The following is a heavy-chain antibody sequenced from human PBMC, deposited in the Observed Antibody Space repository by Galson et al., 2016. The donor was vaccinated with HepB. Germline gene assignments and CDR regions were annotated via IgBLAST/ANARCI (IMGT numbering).Heavy chain of an antibody. V-gene: IGHV2-70*11. D-gene: IGHD3/OR15-3a*01. CDR3: ARTSLFGRGGMDV. CDR2: IDWDDDK. J-gene: IGHJ6*02. CDR1: GFSLSTSGIS. Sequence: PALVKPTQTLTLTCSVSGFSLSTSGISVIWIRQPPGKALEWLARIDWDDDKYYRKSVKTRFTIPKDTPKNQVVLTMTNMDPVDTATYHFARTSLFGRGGMDVWGQGTTVTVSS.